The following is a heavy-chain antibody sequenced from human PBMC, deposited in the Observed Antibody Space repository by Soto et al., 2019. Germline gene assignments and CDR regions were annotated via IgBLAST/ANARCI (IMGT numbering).Heavy chain of an antibody. CDR1: GYTFTGYY. CDR2: MNPNSGNT. J-gene: IGHJ6*02. V-gene: IGHV1-8*02. Sequence: ASVKVSCKASGYTFTGYYMHWVRQASGQGLGWMGWMNPNSGNTGYHQKFQGRVTMTRNISISIAYMELSSLRSEDTAVYYCAREGRFYDSSGYSGYYYDDMDVWGQGTTVTVSS. CDR3: AREGRFYDSSGYSGYYYDDMDV. D-gene: IGHD3-22*01.